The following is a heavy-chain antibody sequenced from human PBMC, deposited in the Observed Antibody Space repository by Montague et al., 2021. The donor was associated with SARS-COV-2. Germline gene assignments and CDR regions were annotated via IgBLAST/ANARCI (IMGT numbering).Heavy chain of an antibody. CDR2: THYRSKWYS. Sequence: CAISGDSVSSNSVAWSWIRQSPLRGLEWLGRTHYRSKWYSDYAPXVRGRLTVNPDASKNEFSLELNYVTPEDTAVYYCVRYSGWFYFDFWGQGTLVTVSS. CDR1: GDSVSSNSVA. V-gene: IGHV6-1*01. J-gene: IGHJ4*02. CDR3: VRYSGWFYFDF. D-gene: IGHD6-19*01.